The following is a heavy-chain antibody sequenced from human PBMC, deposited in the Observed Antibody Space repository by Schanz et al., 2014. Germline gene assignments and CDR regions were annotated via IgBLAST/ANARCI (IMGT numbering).Heavy chain of an antibody. CDR1: GFTFSRYW. D-gene: IGHD4-17*01. J-gene: IGHJ4*02. CDR3: ARVLGGDEGLDQ. Sequence: EVQLVESGGGLVQPGGSLRLCCVASGFTFSRYWMTWVRQAPGKGLEWVASIKQDGSAKNYVDSVKGRFTISRDNPKNSLCLQMNSLRAEDTALYYCARVLGGDEGLDQWGQGTLVTVSS. CDR2: IKQDGSAK. V-gene: IGHV3-7*01.